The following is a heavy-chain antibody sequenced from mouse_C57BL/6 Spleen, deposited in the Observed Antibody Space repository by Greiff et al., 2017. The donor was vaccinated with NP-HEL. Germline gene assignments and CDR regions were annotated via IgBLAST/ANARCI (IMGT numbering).Heavy chain of an antibody. Sequence: VQLQESGPELVKPGASVKISCKASGYAFSSSWMTWVKQRPGKGLEWIGRIYPGDGDTNYTGKFKGKATLSADKASSTPYMQLSSLTSEDSAVYFCASSYYADFDVWGTGTTVTVSS. D-gene: IGHD2-12*01. CDR1: GYAFSSSW. CDR3: ASSYYADFDV. CDR2: IYPGDGDT. J-gene: IGHJ1*03. V-gene: IGHV1-82*01.